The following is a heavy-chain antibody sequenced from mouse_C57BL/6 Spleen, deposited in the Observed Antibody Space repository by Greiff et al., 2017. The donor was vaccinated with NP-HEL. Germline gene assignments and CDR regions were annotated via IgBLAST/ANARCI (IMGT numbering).Heavy chain of an antibody. CDR2: IDPNSGGT. J-gene: IGHJ4*01. D-gene: IGHD2-1*01. CDR3: AREAMGNYDYAMDY. CDR1: GYTFTSYW. Sequence: QVQLKQPGAELVKPGASVKLSCKASGYTFTSYWMHWVKQRPGRGLEWIGRIDPNSGGTKYNEKFKSKATLTVDKPSSTAYMQLSSLTSEDSAVYYCAREAMGNYDYAMDYWGQGTSVTVSS. V-gene: IGHV1-72*01.